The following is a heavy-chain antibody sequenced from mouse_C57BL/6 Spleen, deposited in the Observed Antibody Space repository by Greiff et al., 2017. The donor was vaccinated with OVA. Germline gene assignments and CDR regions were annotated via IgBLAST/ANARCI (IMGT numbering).Heavy chain of an antibody. CDR3: ASLYSNYDAMDY. J-gene: IGHJ4*01. CDR1: GYTFTSYW. V-gene: IGHV1-64*01. D-gene: IGHD2-5*01. CDR2: IHPNSGST. Sequence: VQLQQPGAELVKPGASVKLSCKASGYTFTSYWMHWVKQRPGQGLEWIGMIHPNSGSTNYNEKFKSKATLTVDKSSSTAYMQLSSLTSEDSAVYYCASLYSNYDAMDYWGQGTSVTVSS.